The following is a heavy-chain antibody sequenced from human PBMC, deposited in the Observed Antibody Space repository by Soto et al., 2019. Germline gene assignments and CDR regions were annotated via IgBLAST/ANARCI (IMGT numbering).Heavy chain of an antibody. CDR3: ARVDPPHDAFDI. D-gene: IGHD5-12*01. CDR1: GGSISSGDYY. V-gene: IGHV4-31*03. Sequence: SETLALTCTVSGGSISSGDYYWSWIRQHPGKGLEWIGYIYHSGSTNYTPSLKSRVTISVDTSKNQFSLKLSSVTAADTAVYYCARVDPPHDAFDIWGPGTMVTVS. J-gene: IGHJ3*02. CDR2: IYHSGST.